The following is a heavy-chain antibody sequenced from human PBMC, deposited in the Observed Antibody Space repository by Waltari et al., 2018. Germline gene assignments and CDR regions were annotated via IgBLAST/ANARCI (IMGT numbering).Heavy chain of an antibody. Sequence: EVQLVESGGGLVQPGGSLRLSCAASGFTFSSYSMNWVRQAPGKGLEWVSYISSSSSTIYYADSVKGRFTISRDNAKNSLYLQMNSLRAEDTAVYYCARDGEAAAGIGAGIDYWGQGTLVTVSS. CDR3: ARDGEAAAGIGAGIDY. CDR2: ISSSSSTI. J-gene: IGHJ4*02. D-gene: IGHD6-13*01. V-gene: IGHV3-48*04. CDR1: GFTFSSYS.